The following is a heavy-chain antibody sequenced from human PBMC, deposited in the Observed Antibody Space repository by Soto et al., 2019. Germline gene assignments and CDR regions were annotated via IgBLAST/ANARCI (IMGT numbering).Heavy chain of an antibody. V-gene: IGHV4-59*08. CDR1: GGSISPYY. CDR3: ARSHIVPRLFMYPYDY. CDR2: IYYAGTT. D-gene: IGHD5-12*01. J-gene: IGHJ4*02. Sequence: SETLSLTCTGSGGSISPYYWSWIRQPPGKGLEWVGYIYYAGTTSYNPSLKSRVTISLDTSKSQFSLRLSSVTAADTAVYYCARSHIVPRLFMYPYDYWGQGTLVTVSS.